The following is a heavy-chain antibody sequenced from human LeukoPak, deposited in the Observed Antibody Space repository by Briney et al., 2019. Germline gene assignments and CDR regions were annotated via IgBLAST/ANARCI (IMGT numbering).Heavy chain of an antibody. CDR3: ARTYSWSLSRFDY. CDR1: GFTVSSNY. D-gene: IGHD3-16*02. J-gene: IGHJ4*02. Sequence: GGSLRLSCAASGFTVSSNYMSWVRQAPGKGLEWVSVIYSGGSTYYADSVKGRFTISRGNSKNTLYLQMNSLRAEDTAVYYCARTYSWSLSRFDYWGQGTLVTVSS. CDR2: IYSGGST. V-gene: IGHV3-66*02.